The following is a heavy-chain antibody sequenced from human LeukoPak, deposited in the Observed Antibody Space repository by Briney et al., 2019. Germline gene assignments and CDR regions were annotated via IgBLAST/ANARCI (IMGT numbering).Heavy chain of an antibody. CDR1: GGSISSSNYY. J-gene: IGHJ5*02. Sequence: SETLSLTCTVSGGSISSSNYYWGWIRQPPGKGLEWIGNIYNSGSTYYNPSLKSRVTISVDTSKNQFSLKLSSVTAADTAVFYCARGGSGRPWFDPWGQGTLVTVSS. D-gene: IGHD6-19*01. CDR3: ARGGSGRPWFDP. CDR2: IYNSGST. V-gene: IGHV4-39*07.